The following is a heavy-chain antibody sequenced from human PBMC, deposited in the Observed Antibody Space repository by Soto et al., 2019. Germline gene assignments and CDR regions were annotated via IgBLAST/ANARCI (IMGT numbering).Heavy chain of an antibody. V-gene: IGHV4-34*01. Sequence: SETLSLTCAVYGGSFSGYYWSWIRQPPGKGLEWIGEINHSGSTNHNPSLKSRVTISVDTSKNQFSLKLSSVTAADTAVYYCARGRTVTTLFDYWGQGTLVTVSS. CDR1: GGSFSGYY. CDR3: ARGRTVTTLFDY. J-gene: IGHJ4*02. CDR2: INHSGST. D-gene: IGHD4-4*01.